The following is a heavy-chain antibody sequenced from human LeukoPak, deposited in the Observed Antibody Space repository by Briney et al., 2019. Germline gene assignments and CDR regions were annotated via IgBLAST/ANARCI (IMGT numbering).Heavy chain of an antibody. D-gene: IGHD3-10*01. Sequence: GGSLRLSCEGSGFTFSDCWMSWIRQTPGKGLEWVANIKDDGTEIYYVDSVKGRFTISRDNAKNSLYLQMNSLRAEDTAVYYCARGDGYYYGSGSYCDFWGQGTLVTVSS. V-gene: IGHV3-7*01. CDR2: IKDDGTEI. CDR1: GFTFSDCW. CDR3: ARGDGYYYGSGSYCDF. J-gene: IGHJ4*02.